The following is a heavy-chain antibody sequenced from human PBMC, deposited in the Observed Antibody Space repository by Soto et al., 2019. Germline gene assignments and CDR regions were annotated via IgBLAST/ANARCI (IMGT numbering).Heavy chain of an antibody. CDR1: GGSISSYY. Sequence: PSETLSLTCTVSGGSISSYYWSWIRQPQGKGLEWIGYIYYSGSTNYNPSLKSRVTISVDTSKNQFSLKLSSVTAADTAVYYFASSYYYGSGAILRGAFDIWGQGTMVTVSS. D-gene: IGHD3-10*01. CDR2: IYYSGST. J-gene: IGHJ3*02. CDR3: ASSYYYGSGAILRGAFDI. V-gene: IGHV4-59*01.